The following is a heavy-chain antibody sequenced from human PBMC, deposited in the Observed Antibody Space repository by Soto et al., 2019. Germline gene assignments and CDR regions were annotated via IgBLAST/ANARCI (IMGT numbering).Heavy chain of an antibody. V-gene: IGHV4-4*02. Sequence: QVQLQESGPGLVKPSGTLSLTCAVSGVSISSHDWWTWVRQPPGKGMGWIGESNQSGNTNYNSSLDSRGTIALDKSKHQFSLKLTSVTVADTAVYYCATRDSSRFYWGQGTLVTVSS. CDR3: ATRDSSRFY. CDR2: SNQSGNT. CDR1: GVSISSHDW. D-gene: IGHD6-13*01. J-gene: IGHJ4*02.